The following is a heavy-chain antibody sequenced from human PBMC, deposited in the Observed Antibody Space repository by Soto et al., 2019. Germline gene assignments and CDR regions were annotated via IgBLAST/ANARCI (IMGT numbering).Heavy chain of an antibody. D-gene: IGHD3-3*01. V-gene: IGHV5-10-1*01. Sequence: PGESLKISCKGSGYSFTSYWISWVRQMPGKGLGWRGRIGPSDSYTNYSPSFQGHVTISADKSISTAYLQWSSLKASDTAMYYCARHRAPFGDFWSGYYGAWFDPWGQGTLFTVSS. CDR3: ARHRAPFGDFWSGYYGAWFDP. CDR2: IGPSDSYT. J-gene: IGHJ5*02. CDR1: GYSFTSYW.